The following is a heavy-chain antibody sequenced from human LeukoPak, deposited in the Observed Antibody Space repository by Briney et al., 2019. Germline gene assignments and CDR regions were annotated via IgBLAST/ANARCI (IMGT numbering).Heavy chain of an antibody. J-gene: IGHJ4*02. CDR2: VSTDGTIK. CDR3: ARHVVGVGFDY. D-gene: IGHD3-22*01. V-gene: IGHV3-30*03. CDR1: GFIFSSYS. Sequence: GGSLRLSCAASGFIFSSYSMHWVRQAPGKGLGWVAVVSTDGTIKYYADSMKGRFTVSRDNSKNTLYLQMNSLRAEDTAVYYCARHVVGVGFDYWGQGTLVTVSS.